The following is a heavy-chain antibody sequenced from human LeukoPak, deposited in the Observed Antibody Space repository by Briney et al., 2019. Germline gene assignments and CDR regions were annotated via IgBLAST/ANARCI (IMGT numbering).Heavy chain of an antibody. J-gene: IGHJ4*02. V-gene: IGHV4-34*01. D-gene: IGHD3-3*01. CDR1: GGSFSGYY. Sequence: PSETLSLTCAVYGGSFSGYYWSWIRQPPGKGLEWIGEINHSGSTNYNPSRKSRVTISVDTSKNQFSLKLSSVTAADTAVYYCARGGMTIFGVVIGRAFDYWGQGTLVTVSS. CDR3: ARGGMTIFGVVIGRAFDY. CDR2: INHSGST.